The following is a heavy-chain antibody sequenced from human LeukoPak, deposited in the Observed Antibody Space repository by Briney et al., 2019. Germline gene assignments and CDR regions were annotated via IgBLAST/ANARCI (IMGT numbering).Heavy chain of an antibody. CDR2: IWYDGSNK. V-gene: IGHV3-33*01. CDR3: ARDYVPGIAAAGYYYYYGMDV. D-gene: IGHD6-13*01. CDR1: GFTFSSYG. J-gene: IGHJ6*02. Sequence: GGSLRLSCAASGFTFSSYGMHWVRQAPGKGLGWVAVIWYDGSNKYYADPVKGRFTISRDNSKNTLYLQMNSLRAEDTAVYYCARDYVPGIAAAGYYYYYGMDVWGQGTTVTVSS.